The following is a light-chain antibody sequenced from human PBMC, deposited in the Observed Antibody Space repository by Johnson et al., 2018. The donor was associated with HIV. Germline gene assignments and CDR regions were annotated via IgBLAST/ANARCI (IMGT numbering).Light chain of an antibody. CDR2: DNN. Sequence: VLTQPPSVSAAPGQKVTISCSGSSSNIGNNYVSWYQQLPGTAPKLLVYDNNKRPSGIPDRFSGSKSGTSATLGITGLQTGDEADYYCGAWDSSLSAHFVFGTGTKVTVL. CDR1: SSNIGNNY. J-gene: IGLJ1*01. CDR3: GAWDSSLSAHFV. V-gene: IGLV1-51*01.